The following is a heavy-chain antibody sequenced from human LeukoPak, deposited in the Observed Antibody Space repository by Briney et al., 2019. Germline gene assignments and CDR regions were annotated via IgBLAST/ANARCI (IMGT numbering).Heavy chain of an antibody. D-gene: IGHD3-16*01. CDR2: IIPIFGTT. Sequence: GASVKFSCKASGGTFSSYAINWVRQAPGQGLEWMGGIIPIFGTTNYAQKFQGRVTITADESTSTAYMELSSLRSEDTAVYYCARGGPSRPLDYWGQGTLVTVSS. CDR1: GGTFSSYA. V-gene: IGHV1-69*13. CDR3: ARGGPSRPLDY. J-gene: IGHJ4*02.